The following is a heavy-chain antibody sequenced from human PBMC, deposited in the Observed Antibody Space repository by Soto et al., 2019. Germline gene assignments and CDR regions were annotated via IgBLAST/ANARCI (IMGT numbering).Heavy chain of an antibody. CDR1: GYSFTSYG. J-gene: IGHJ4*02. D-gene: IGHD5-18*01. CDR2: ISAYNGNT. Sequence: GASVKVSCKASGYSFTSYGISWVRQAPEQGLEWMGWISAYNGNTNYAQTFQGRVTITRDTSASTAYMGLSSLRSEDTAVYYCAREKSTYSYGYGYFDYWGQGTPVTVSS. CDR3: AREKSTYSYGYGYFDY. V-gene: IGHV1-18*01.